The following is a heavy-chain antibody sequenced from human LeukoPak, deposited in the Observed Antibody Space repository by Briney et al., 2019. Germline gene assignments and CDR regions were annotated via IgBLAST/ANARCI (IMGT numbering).Heavy chain of an antibody. CDR1: GFNSGNYW. J-gene: IGHJ4*02. CDR3: AREDDWNYEDY. CDR2: IKQDGIET. V-gene: IGHV3-7*01. D-gene: IGHD1-7*01. Sequence: GGSLRLSCAASGFNSGNYWMSWVRQAPGQRLEWLANIKQDGIETYYLDSVKGRFTISRDSARNSVYLQMNSLRAEDTAIYYCAREDDWNYEDYWGQGTLVTVSS.